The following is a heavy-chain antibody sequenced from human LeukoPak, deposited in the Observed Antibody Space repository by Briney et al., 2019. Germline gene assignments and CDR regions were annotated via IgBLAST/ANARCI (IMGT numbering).Heavy chain of an antibody. CDR2: ISAYTGNT. Sequence: ASVKVSCKASGYTFTNYGITWVRQAPGQGLEWVGWISAYTGNTNYAQKLQGRVTMTTDTSTSTAYMELRSLRSDDTAVYYCARDHYGDYPSYYYGMDVWGQGTTVTVSS. CDR1: GYTFTNYG. D-gene: IGHD4-17*01. J-gene: IGHJ6*02. V-gene: IGHV1-18*01. CDR3: ARDHYGDYPSYYYGMDV.